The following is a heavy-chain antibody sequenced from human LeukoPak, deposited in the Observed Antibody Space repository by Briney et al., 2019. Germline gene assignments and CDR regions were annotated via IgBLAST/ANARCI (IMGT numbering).Heavy chain of an antibody. D-gene: IGHD3-22*01. CDR3: AREIREDYYDSSGYYFREGHYFDY. Sequence: SETLSLTCTVSGGSISSYYWSWLRQPPGKGLEWLGYIYYSGSTNYNPSLKSRVTISVDTSKNQFSLKLSSVTAADTAVYYCAREIREDYYDSSGYYFREGHYFDYWGQGTLVTVSS. CDR2: IYYSGST. V-gene: IGHV4-59*01. J-gene: IGHJ4*02. CDR1: GGSISSYY.